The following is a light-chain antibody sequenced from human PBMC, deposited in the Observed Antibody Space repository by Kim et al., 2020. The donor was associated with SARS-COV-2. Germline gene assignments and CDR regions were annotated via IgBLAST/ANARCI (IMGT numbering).Light chain of an antibody. J-gene: IGKJ1*01. CDR3: QQSYSAPWT. Sequence: ASVGDRVTITCRASQSITSYLYWYQQKPGKAPRLLIYDASSLQSGVPSRCRGSGSGTDFTLTISSLQPEEFATYYCQQSYSAPWTFGQGTKVDIK. V-gene: IGKV1-39*01. CDR1: QSITSY. CDR2: DAS.